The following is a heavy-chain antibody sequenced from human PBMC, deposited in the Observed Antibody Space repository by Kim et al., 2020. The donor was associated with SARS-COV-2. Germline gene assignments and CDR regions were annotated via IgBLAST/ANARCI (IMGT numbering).Heavy chain of an antibody. CDR3: ARGSRGSGIYYQPWLDP. CDR1: GYTFTSND. Sequence: ASVKVSCKASGYTFTSNDINWVRQATGQGLEWMGWMNPNSGNTGYAQKFQGRVTMTRNNSISTFYMELNSLRSEDTAVYYCARGSRGSGIYYQPWLDPWGQGTLVTVSS. V-gene: IGHV1-8*01. D-gene: IGHD3-10*01. J-gene: IGHJ5*02. CDR2: MNPNSGNT.